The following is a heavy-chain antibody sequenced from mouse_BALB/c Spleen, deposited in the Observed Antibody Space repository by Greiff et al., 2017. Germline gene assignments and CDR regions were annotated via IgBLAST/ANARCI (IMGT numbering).Heavy chain of an antibody. CDR3: ASMITTPDYAMDY. D-gene: IGHD2-4*01. J-gene: IGHJ4*01. CDR1: GYSFTGYN. Sequence: VHVKQSGPELEKPGASVKISCKASGYSFTGYNMNWVKQSNGKSLEWIGNIDPYYGGTSYNQKFKGKATLTVDKASSTAYMQLKSLTSEDSAVYYCASMITTPDYAMDYWGQGTSVTVSS. CDR2: IDPYYGGT. V-gene: IGHV1-39*01.